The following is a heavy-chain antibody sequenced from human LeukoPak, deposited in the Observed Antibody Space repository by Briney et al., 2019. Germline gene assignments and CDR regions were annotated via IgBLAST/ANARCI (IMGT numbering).Heavy chain of an antibody. CDR1: GGSFSGYY. CDR2: INHSGST. V-gene: IGHV4-34*01. Sequence: SETLSLTCAVYGGSFSGYYWSWVRQSPGKGLEWIGDINHSGSTNYNPSLKSRVTISLDTSKNQFSLNLSSVTAADTAVYYCARRLKYTSGWHTRPIWFDPWGQGTLVTVSS. CDR3: ARRLKYTSGWHTRPIWFDP. J-gene: IGHJ5*02. D-gene: IGHD6-19*01.